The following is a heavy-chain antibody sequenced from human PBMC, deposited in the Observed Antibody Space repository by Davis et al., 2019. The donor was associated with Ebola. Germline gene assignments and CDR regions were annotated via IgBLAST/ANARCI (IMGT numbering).Heavy chain of an antibody. CDR3: ASLRRTITGMDDSFDI. J-gene: IGHJ3*02. CDR1: GNSFNSHW. Sequence: VESLKISCKDSGNSFNSHWIGWVRQMPGKGLEWMGLIYTGYSDTRYSPSFRGQVTISADKSTKTAFLQWSSLKASDTGIYYCASLRRTITGMDDSFDIWGQGTMVTVSS. CDR2: IYTGYSDT. D-gene: IGHD7-27*01. V-gene: IGHV5-51*01.